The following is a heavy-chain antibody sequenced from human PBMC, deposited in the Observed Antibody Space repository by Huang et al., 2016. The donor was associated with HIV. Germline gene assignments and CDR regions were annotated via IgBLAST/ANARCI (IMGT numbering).Heavy chain of an antibody. Sequence: QIHLVQSGPEVKQPWASVKVSCKASGYKFHIDEITGVRQTPGQGLGWMGWISGDNVSTRFAQKFQDRLTMTTDVSTSTAYLELRSLRLDDTAVYYCARTKGEFDFWGQGALVTVSS. V-gene: IGHV1-18*04. J-gene: IGHJ4*02. CDR3: ARTKGEFDF. CDR2: ISGDNVST. D-gene: IGHD3-16*01. CDR1: GYKFHIDE.